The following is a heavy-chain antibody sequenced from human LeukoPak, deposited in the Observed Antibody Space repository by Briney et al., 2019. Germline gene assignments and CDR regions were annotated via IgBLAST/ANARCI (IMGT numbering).Heavy chain of an antibody. CDR1: GFTFTTYS. J-gene: IGHJ4*02. V-gene: IGHV3-64*05. D-gene: IGHD6-19*01. CDR3: VKGGPYSGAWYLFDY. CDR2: VSSHGLST. Sequence: GGSLRLSCSASGFTFTTYSMYWVRQAPGKGLEYVSAVSSHGLSTYYADSVEGRFTISRDNSKNTLHFQMSSLRPDDTAVYYCVKGGPYSGAWYLFDYWGQGTLVTVSS.